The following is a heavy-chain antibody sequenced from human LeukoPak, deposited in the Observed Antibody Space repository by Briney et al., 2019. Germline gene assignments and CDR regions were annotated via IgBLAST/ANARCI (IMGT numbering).Heavy chain of an antibody. CDR1: VGSISGYF. CDR3: ARAQYSGSCFDY. J-gene: IGHJ4*03. CDR2: IYYSGAT. V-gene: IGHV4-59*13. D-gene: IGHD1-26*01. Sequence: PSETLSLTCTVSVGSISGYFWSWVRQAPGTGLDWIGHIYYSGATNYNPSPRSRVTISVDTSKNQFSLKLRSVTAADTAVYYCARAQYSGSCFDYWGQGTLVTVSS.